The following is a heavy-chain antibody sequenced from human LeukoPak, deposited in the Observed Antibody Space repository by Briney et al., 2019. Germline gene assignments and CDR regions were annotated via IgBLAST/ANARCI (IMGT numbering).Heavy chain of an antibody. V-gene: IGHV1-46*01. CDR1: GYTFTTYY. CDR3: ASGYKTVSVFDH. Sequence: ASVKVSCKASGYTFTTYYMHWVRQAPGQGLVWMGLINPSGGGTRYAQKLQGRVTMTRDTSTSTVYMELSSLRSEDTAVYYCASGYKTVSVFDHWGQGTLVTVSS. J-gene: IGHJ4*02. D-gene: IGHD5-24*01. CDR2: INPSGGGT.